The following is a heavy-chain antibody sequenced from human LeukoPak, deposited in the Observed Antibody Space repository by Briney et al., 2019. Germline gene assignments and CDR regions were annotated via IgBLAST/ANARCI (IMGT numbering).Heavy chain of an antibody. J-gene: IGHJ5*02. CDR3: ARGARTPSGYGSRTAGRANWFDP. CDR2: INHSGGT. Sequence: PSETLSLTCAVYGGSFSGYYWSWIRQPPGKGLEWIGEINHSGGTNYNPSLKSRVTISVDTSKNQFSLKLSSVTAADTAVYYCARGARTPSGYGSRTAGRANWFDPWGQGTLVTVSS. CDR1: GGSFSGYY. V-gene: IGHV4-34*01. D-gene: IGHD5-12*01.